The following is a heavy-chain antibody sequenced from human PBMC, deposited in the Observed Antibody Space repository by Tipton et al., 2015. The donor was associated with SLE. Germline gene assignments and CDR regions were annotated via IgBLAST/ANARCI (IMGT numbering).Heavy chain of an antibody. CDR1: GFTFSNAW. D-gene: IGHD6-13*01. CDR3: TTALAAAPYY. J-gene: IGHJ4*02. V-gene: IGHV3-15*01. CDR2: IKSKTDGGTT. Sequence: SLRLSCAASGFTFSNAWMSWVRQAPGKGLEWVGRIKSKTDGGTTDYAAPVKGRFATSRDDSKNTLYLQMNSLKTEDTAVYYCTTALAAAPYYWGQGTLVTVST.